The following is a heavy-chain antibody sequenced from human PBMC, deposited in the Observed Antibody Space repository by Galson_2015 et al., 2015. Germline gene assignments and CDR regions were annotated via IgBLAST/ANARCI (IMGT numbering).Heavy chain of an antibody. CDR3: TRGSQGCGGRSFPYAY. V-gene: IGHV1-69*06. CDR1: GGSFTIHD. Sequence: SVKVSCKAPGGSFTIHDISWVRQAPGQGLQWMGGITPLFGTPTYAQKFQGRLTITAEKSTNTAYMELSRLTSEDTAVYHCTRGSQGCGGRSFPYAYWGQGTLVTVSS. CDR2: ITPLFGTP. J-gene: IGHJ4*02. D-gene: IGHD2-21*01.